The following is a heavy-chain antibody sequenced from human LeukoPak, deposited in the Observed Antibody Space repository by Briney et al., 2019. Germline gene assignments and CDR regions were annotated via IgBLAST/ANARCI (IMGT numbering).Heavy chain of an antibody. Sequence: ASVKVSCKASGYTFTGYYMHWVRQAPGQGLERMGWINPNSGGTNYAQKFQGRVTMTRDTSISTAYMELSRLRSDDTAVYYCARARRLVVPGVSLAYWGQGTLATVSS. V-gene: IGHV1-2*02. CDR1: GYTFTGYY. CDR2: INPNSGGT. D-gene: IGHD2-2*01. J-gene: IGHJ4*02. CDR3: ARARRLVVPGVSLAY.